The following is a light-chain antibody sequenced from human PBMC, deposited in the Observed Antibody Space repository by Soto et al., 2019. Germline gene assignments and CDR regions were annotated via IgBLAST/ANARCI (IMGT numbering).Light chain of an antibody. J-gene: IGKJ1*01. Sequence: DIQMTQSPSTLSASVGDRVTITCRASQSISSWLAWYQQKPGKAPNLLIYDASNLESGVPSRFSGSGSATEFTLTISSLQPDDFATYYCQQYDSYPWTFGQGTKVDIK. CDR2: DAS. CDR3: QQYDSYPWT. V-gene: IGKV1-5*01. CDR1: QSISSW.